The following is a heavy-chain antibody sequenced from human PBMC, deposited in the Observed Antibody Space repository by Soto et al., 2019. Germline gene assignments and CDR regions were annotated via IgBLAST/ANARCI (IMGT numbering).Heavy chain of an antibody. CDR3: ARESICSGGSCHRDGYYYYYMDV. J-gene: IGHJ6*03. D-gene: IGHD2-15*01. CDR1: GYTFTSYY. V-gene: IGHV1-46*03. Sequence: ASVKVSCKASGYTFTSYYMHWVRQAPGQGLEWMGIINPSGGSTSYAQKFQGRVTMTRATSTSTVYMELSSLRSEDTAVYYCARESICSGGSCHRDGYYYYYMDVWGKGTTVTVSS. CDR2: INPSGGST.